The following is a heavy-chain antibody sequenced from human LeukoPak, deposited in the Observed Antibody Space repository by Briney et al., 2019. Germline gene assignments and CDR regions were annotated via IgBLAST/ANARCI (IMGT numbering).Heavy chain of an antibody. V-gene: IGHV4-59*01. Sequence: SETLSLTCTVSGGSISSYYWSWIRQPPGKGLEWIGYIYYSGSTNYNPSLKSRVTISVDTSKNQFSLKLSSVTAADTAVYYCARLIAAAGPNWFDPWGQGTLVTVSS. D-gene: IGHD6-13*01. CDR3: ARLIAAAGPNWFDP. CDR2: IYYSGST. J-gene: IGHJ5*02. CDR1: GGSISSYY.